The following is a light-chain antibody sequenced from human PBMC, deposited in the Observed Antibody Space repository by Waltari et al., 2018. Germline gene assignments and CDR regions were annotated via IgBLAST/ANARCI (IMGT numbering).Light chain of an antibody. Sequence: QSALTQPASVPASPGGSITISCTATSRDVGAFKSVSWYQHHPGKAPKFMIYDVSNRPSGVSHRFSVSKSGNTASLTISGLQAEDEAVYYCSSFTTSSTLLFGGGTKLTVL. V-gene: IGLV2-14*03. CDR2: DVS. CDR3: SSFTTSSTLL. J-gene: IGLJ2*01. CDR1: SRDVGAFKS.